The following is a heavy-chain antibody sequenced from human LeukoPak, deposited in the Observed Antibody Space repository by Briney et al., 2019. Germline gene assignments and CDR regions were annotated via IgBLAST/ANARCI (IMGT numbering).Heavy chain of an antibody. J-gene: IGHJ3*02. CDR1: GFTVSRNY. V-gene: IGHV3-53*01. D-gene: IGHD6-19*01. CDR2: IYSGGST. CDR3: ARQYSGWYGWGAFDI. Sequence: GGSLRLSCAASGFTVSRNYMSWVRQAPGKRLEWVSVIYSGGSTYYADSVKGRFTISRDNSKNTLYLQMNSLRAEDTAVYYCARQYSGWYGWGAFDIWGQGTMVTVSS.